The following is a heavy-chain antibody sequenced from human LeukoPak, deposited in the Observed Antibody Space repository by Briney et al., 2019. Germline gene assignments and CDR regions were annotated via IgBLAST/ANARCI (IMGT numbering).Heavy chain of an antibody. CDR2: ISSSGNTI. Sequence: GGSLRLSCAASGFTFSNYEMNWVRQAPGKGLEWVSYISSSGNTIYYSDSVKGRFTISRDNAKNSLYLQMNSLRAEDTAVYYCARVGDMEAFDIWGQGTRVTVSS. V-gene: IGHV3-48*03. CDR3: ARVGDMEAFDI. D-gene: IGHD3-16*01. J-gene: IGHJ3*02. CDR1: GFTFSNYE.